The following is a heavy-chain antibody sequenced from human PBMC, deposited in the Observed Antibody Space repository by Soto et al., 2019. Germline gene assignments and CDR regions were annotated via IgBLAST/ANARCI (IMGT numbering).Heavy chain of an antibody. J-gene: IGHJ4*02. CDR1: GGSISSGGYY. CDR2: IYYSGST. CDR3: ARAPQDYDILTGYYHRPFDY. D-gene: IGHD3-9*01. V-gene: IGHV4-31*03. Sequence: SETLSLTCTVSGGSISSGGYYWSWIRQHPGKGLEWIGYIYYSGSTYYNPSLKSRVTISVDTSKNQFSLKLSSVTAADTAVYYCARAPQDYDILTGYYHRPFDYWGQGTLVTVSS.